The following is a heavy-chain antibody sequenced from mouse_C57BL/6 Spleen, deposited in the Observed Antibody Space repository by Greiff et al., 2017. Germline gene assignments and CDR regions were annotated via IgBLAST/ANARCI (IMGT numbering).Heavy chain of an antibody. CDR3: ARGGANWAHYFDY. CDR2: ISSGSSTI. Sequence: EVKLEESGGGLVKPGGSLKLSCAASGFTFSDYGMHWVRQAPEKGLEWVAYISSGSSTIYYADTVKGRFTISRDNAKNTLFLQMTSLRSEDTAMYYCARGGANWAHYFDYWGQGTTLTVSS. D-gene: IGHD4-1*01. J-gene: IGHJ2*01. CDR1: GFTFSDYG. V-gene: IGHV5-17*01.